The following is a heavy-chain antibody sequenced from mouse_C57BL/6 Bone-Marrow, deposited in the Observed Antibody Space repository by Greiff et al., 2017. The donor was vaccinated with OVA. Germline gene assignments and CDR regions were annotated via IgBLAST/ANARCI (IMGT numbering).Heavy chain of an antibody. CDR3: AREGLLLGAMDY. J-gene: IGHJ4*01. CDR1: GYTFTSYW. V-gene: IGHV1-64*01. D-gene: IGHD1-1*01. Sequence: VQLQQPGAELVKPGASVKLSCKASGYTFTSYWMHWVKQRPGQGLEWIGMIHPNSGSTNYNEKFKSKATLTVDKSSSTAYMQLSSLTSEDSAVYYCAREGLLLGAMDYWGQGTSVTVSS. CDR2: IHPNSGST.